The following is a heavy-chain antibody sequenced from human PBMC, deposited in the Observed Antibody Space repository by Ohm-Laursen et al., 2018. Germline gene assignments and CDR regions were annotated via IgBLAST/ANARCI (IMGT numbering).Heavy chain of an antibody. D-gene: IGHD1-26*01. CDR1: GGSITSNGYH. CDR3: AGRGY. Sequence: SETLSLTWTVSGGSITSNGYHWSWIRQPAGKGLEWIGRINISGSTNYNPSLKSRVTMSVDTSKNQFFLNLSSVTAADTAVYYCAGRGYWGQGTLVTVSS. J-gene: IGHJ4*02. V-gene: IGHV4-4*07. CDR2: INISGST.